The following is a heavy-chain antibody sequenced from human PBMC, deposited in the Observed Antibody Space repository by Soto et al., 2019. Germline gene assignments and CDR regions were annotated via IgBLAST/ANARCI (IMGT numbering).Heavy chain of an antibody. CDR2: IFHVGST. J-gene: IGHJ4*02. D-gene: IGHD2-2*01. V-gene: IGHV4-4*02. CDR1: VGSISSSNW. Sequence: SETLSLTCAVSVGSISSSNWLSWVRQPPGKGLEWIGEIFHVGSTNYNPSLKSRVTISVDKSKNQFSLKLTSVTAADTAVYYCARDPRVVTAANYYFNYWGPGTLVTVSS. CDR3: ARDPRVVTAANYYFNY.